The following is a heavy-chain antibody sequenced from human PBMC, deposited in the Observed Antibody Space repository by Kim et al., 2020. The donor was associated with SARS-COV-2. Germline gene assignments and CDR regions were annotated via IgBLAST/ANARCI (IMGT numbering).Heavy chain of an antibody. V-gene: IGHV3-66*01. CDR1: GLTVSGNY. D-gene: IGHD3-10*01. CDR2: IYSDGST. Sequence: GGSLRLSCAASGLTVSGNYMRWVRQAPEKGLECVSVIYSDGSTNYADSLKGRFTISRDNSTNMLYLQMNSLRAEDTAVYYCARERSGYYFDYWGQGTLVT. CDR3: ARERSGYYFDY. J-gene: IGHJ4*02.